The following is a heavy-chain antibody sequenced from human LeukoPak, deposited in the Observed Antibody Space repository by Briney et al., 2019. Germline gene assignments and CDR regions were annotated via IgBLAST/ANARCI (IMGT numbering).Heavy chain of an antibody. CDR3: ARGSRKYYYDSSGYPEYFQH. D-gene: IGHD3-22*01. CDR1: GFILSNYG. CDR2: IRYDGNNK. V-gene: IGHV3-30*02. J-gene: IGHJ1*01. Sequence: GGSLRLSCAASGFILSNYGMHWVRQAPGKGLEWVAFIRYDGNNKGYADSVRGRFTISRDNSKNTLYLQMNSLRAEDTAVYYCARGSRKYYYDSSGYPEYFQHWGQGTLVTVSS.